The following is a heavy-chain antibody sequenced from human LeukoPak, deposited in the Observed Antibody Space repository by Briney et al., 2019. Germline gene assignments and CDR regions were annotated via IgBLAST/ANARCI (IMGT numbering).Heavy chain of an antibody. CDR3: ARGGYSDSRGSSDAFDI. CDR1: GYTFICYF. D-gene: IGHD3-22*01. J-gene: IGHJ3*02. CDR2: INPNSGGT. Sequence: ASVKVSCKASGYTFICYFMHWVRQAPGQGLEWMGRINPNSGGTNYAQRFQGRVTMTRDTSITTAYMELSRLRSDDTAIYYCARGGYSDSRGSSDAFDIWGQGTMVTVSS. V-gene: IGHV1-2*06.